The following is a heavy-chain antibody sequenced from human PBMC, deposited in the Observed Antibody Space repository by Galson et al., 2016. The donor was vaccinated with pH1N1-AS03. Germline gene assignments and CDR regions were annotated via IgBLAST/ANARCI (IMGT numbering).Heavy chain of an antibody. CDR1: GYIFAVYY. D-gene: IGHD1-26*01. CDR3: AGETIVGASSIDF. Sequence: SVKVSCKASGYIFAVYYIHWVRQAPGQGLEWLGRINPNTGVTNFGQKVQGRVTMTRDTSINTAFMELTRLRSDDTAVYYCAGETIVGASSIDFWGQGTLVTVSS. V-gene: IGHV1-2*06. CDR2: INPNTGVT. J-gene: IGHJ4*02.